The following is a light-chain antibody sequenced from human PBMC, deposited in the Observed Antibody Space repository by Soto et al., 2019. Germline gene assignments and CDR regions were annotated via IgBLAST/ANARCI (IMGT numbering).Light chain of an antibody. J-gene: IGKJ4*01. CDR3: QRYHSYPLT. Sequence: DIQMPQSPSSLSASVGDTVTITCRASQGISNHLAWFQHKPGKAPKALIHAAASLQSGVSSKFSGSGVGTDFPLTITSLQPDDSATYYCQRYHSYPLTFAGGTKGEI. CDR2: AAA. V-gene: IGKV1-16*02. CDR1: QGISNH.